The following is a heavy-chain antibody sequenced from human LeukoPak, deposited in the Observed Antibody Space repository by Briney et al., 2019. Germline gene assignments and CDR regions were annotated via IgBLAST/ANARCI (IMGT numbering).Heavy chain of an antibody. J-gene: IGHJ6*03. D-gene: IGHD5-12*01. CDR1: GFTFSSYG. CDR3: AKGRRATTGPTHMDV. V-gene: IGHV3-30*02. CDR2: IRYDGSNK. Sequence: GGSLRLSCAASGFTFSSYGMHWVRQAPGKGLEWVAFIRYDGSNKYYADSVKGRFTISRDNSGNTLFLQMSSLTVEDTAVYYCAKGRRATTGPTHMDVWGKGTTVIVSS.